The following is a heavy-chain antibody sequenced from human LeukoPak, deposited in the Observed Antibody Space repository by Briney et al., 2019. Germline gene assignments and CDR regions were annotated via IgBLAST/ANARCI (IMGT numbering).Heavy chain of an antibody. J-gene: IGHJ4*02. CDR3: ARQRASAGPHFEH. CDR1: GCTISTYY. D-gene: IGHD6-13*01. Sequence: PSETLSLTCSVSGCTISTYYWSWIRQPPGKGLEWIGYNYNRGTTSYNPSLKSRVTISVDRSKNQSSLSLTSVTAADTAVYYCARQRASAGPHFEHWGRGILVTVSS. CDR2: NYNRGTT. V-gene: IGHV4-59*01.